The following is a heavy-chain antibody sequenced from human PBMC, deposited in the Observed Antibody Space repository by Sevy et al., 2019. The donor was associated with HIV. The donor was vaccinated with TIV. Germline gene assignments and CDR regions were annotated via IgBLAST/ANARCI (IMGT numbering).Heavy chain of an antibody. Sequence: ASVKVSCKASGYTFTGYYMHWVRQAPGQGLEWMGWINPNSGGTNYAQKFQGWVTMTRDTSISTAYMELSRLRSDDTAVYYCARGLPRIAAAGSNCFDPWGQGTLVTVSS. J-gene: IGHJ5*02. V-gene: IGHV1-2*04. CDR2: INPNSGGT. D-gene: IGHD6-13*01. CDR3: ARGLPRIAAAGSNCFDP. CDR1: GYTFTGYY.